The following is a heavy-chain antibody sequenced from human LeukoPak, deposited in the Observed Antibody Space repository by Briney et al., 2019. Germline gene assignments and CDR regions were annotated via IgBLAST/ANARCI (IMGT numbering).Heavy chain of an antibody. Sequence: PSETLSLTCAVYGGSFSGYYWSWIRQHPGKGLEWIGYIYYSGSTYYNPSLKSRVTISVDTSKNQFSLKLSSVTAADTAVYYCARRPYSYEGYGMDVWGQGTTVTVSS. V-gene: IGHV4-31*11. D-gene: IGHD5-18*01. J-gene: IGHJ6*02. CDR3: ARRPYSYEGYGMDV. CDR1: GGSFSGYY. CDR2: IYYSGST.